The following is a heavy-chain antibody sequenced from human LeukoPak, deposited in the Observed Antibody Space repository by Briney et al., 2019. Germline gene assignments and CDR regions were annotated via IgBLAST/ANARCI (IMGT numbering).Heavy chain of an antibody. CDR3: ARSLERNYYGSGSYYMNNWFDP. CDR2: IWYDGSNK. Sequence: GGSLRLSCAASGFSFSSYGMHWVRQAPGKGLEWVAVIWYDGSNKYYADSVKGRLTISRDNSKNTLYLQMNSLRAEDTAVYYCARSLERNYYGSGSYYMNNWFDPWGQGTLVTVSS. V-gene: IGHV3-33*01. J-gene: IGHJ5*02. D-gene: IGHD3-10*01. CDR1: GFSFSSYG.